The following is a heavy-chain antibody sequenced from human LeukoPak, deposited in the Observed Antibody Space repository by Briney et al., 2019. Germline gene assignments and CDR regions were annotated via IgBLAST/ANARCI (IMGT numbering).Heavy chain of an antibody. V-gene: IGHV3-48*03. Sequence: PGGSLRLSCAASGFTFSSYEMIWVRLAPGKGLEWVSYISSSGTTMYYADSVKGRFTISRDNAKNSLYLQMNSLRAEDTAVYFCARESSSGYSFDHWGQGMLVTVSS. CDR3: ARESSSGYSFDH. J-gene: IGHJ4*02. CDR2: ISSSGTTM. D-gene: IGHD3-22*01. CDR1: GFTFSSYE.